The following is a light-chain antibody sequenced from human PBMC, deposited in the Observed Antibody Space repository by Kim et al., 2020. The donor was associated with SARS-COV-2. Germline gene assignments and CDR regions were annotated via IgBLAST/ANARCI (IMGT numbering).Light chain of an antibody. J-gene: IGKJ3*01. CDR1: QSISSY. V-gene: IGKV1-39*01. CDR2: AAS. Sequence: SVGDRVTITCRASQSISSYLNWYQQKPGKAPKLLIYAASSLQSGVPSRFSGSGSGTDFTLTISSLQPEDFATYYCQQSYSTPPDTFGPGTKVDIK. CDR3: QQSYSTPPDT.